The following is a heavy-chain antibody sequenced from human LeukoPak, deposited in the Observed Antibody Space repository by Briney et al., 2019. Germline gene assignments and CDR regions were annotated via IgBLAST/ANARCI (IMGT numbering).Heavy chain of an antibody. Sequence: GSLRLSCAASGFTFDDYGMSWVRQAPGKGLEWVSGIIWSGGSTGYADSVKGRFTVSRDNAKNSLYLQMNSLRAEDTAVYYCAELGITMIGGVWGKGTTVTISS. D-gene: IGHD3-10*02. V-gene: IGHV3-20*04. CDR2: IIWSGGST. CDR1: GFTFDDYG. CDR3: AELGITMIGGV. J-gene: IGHJ6*04.